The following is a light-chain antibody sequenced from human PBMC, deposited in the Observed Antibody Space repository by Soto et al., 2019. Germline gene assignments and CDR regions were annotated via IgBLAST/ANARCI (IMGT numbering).Light chain of an antibody. J-gene: IGKJ4*01. Sequence: DIQMTQSPSTLSASVGDRVTITCRASQSISSWLAWYQQKPGKAPKLLVYKASSLESGVPSRFSGSGSGTAFPLTISRLKPADVATYYCQKYNYLGTTLGGGTQVELK. CDR2: KAS. CDR3: QKYNYLGTT. V-gene: IGKV1-5*03. CDR1: QSISSW.